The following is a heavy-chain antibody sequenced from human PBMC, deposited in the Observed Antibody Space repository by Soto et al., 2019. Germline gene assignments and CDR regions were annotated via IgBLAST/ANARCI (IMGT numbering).Heavy chain of an antibody. CDR1: GFTFSSYG. CDR3: AKDKYSSGWYPY. CDR2: ISYHGSNK. V-gene: IGHV3-30*18. J-gene: IGHJ4*02. D-gene: IGHD6-19*01. Sequence: QVPLVESGGGVVQPGRSLRLSCTASGFTFSSYGMHWVRQAPGKGLEWMAVISYHGSNKYYADSVKSRFTIPKDNSKNTLYLQMNSLRAEDTAVDYCAKDKYSSGWYPYWGQGTLVTVSS.